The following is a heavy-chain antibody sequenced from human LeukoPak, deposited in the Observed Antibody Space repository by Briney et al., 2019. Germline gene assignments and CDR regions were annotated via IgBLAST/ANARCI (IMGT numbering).Heavy chain of an antibody. V-gene: IGHV1-2*02. CDR3: ARARLRITMVRGVNWFDP. D-gene: IGHD3-10*01. J-gene: IGHJ5*02. CDR1: GYTFTGYY. Sequence: GASVKIFCKASGYTFTGYYMHWVRQAPGQGLEWMGWINPNSGGTNYAQKFQGRVTMTRDTSISTAYMELSRLRSDDTAVYYCARARLRITMVRGVNWFDPWGQGTLVTVSS. CDR2: INPNSGGT.